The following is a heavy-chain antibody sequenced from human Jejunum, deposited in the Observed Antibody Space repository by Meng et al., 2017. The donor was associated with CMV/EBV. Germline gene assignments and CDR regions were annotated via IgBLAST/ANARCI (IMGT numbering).Heavy chain of an antibody. CDR1: GGSIGSGDYY. CDR3: ARGSIFVSFDS. J-gene: IGHJ4*02. Sequence: QVQLQESGPGLVKPFQTLSLTCSVSGGSIGSGDYYWSWIRQPPGKGLEWIGYIHDTGSTYYNPSLKSRVDISLGTSRNHFSLTLSSVTAEDTAVYFCARGSIFVSFDSWGQGTLVTVSS. CDR2: IHDTGST. D-gene: IGHD3-3*01. V-gene: IGHV4-30-4*08.